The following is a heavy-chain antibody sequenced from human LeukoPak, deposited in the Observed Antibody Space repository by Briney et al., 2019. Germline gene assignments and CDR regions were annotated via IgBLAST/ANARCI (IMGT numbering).Heavy chain of an antibody. CDR1: GFTFSSYA. Sequence: PGRSLRLSCAASGFTFSSYAMHWVRQAPGKGLEWVAFISFDGSNKYYADPVKGRFTISRDNSKNTLYLQMNSLRAEDTAVYYCARDYAGLGAFDIWGQGTMVTVSS. V-gene: IGHV3-30-3*01. CDR2: ISFDGSNK. CDR3: ARDYAGLGAFDI. J-gene: IGHJ3*02. D-gene: IGHD3-10*01.